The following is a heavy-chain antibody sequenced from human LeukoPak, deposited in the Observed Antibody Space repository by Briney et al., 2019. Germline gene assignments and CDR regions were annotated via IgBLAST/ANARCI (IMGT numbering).Heavy chain of an antibody. V-gene: IGHV1-69*13. Sequence: SVKVSCKASGGTFSSYAISWVRQAPGQGLEWMGGIIPIFGTANYAQKFQGRVTITADEPTSTAYMELSSLRSEDTAVYYCARGVVIAATTTYYYYYTDVWGKGTTVTVSS. CDR1: GGTFSSYA. J-gene: IGHJ6*03. CDR2: IIPIFGTA. D-gene: IGHD3-3*01. CDR3: ARGVVIAATTTYYYYYTDV.